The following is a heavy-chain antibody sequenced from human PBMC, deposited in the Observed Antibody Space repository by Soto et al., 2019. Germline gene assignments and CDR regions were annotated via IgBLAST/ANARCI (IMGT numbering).Heavy chain of an antibody. J-gene: IGHJ6*02. V-gene: IGHV1-69*11. D-gene: IGHD3-16*02. CDR3: ARWPQPRYTADPYAVDV. CDR2: IVPSLDTT. Sequence: ASVKVSCKVSGGTFSSSGFSWVRQAPGQGLEWMGMIVPSLDTTNYAQKFQARVTVTADEVTSTAYMELRSLRSEDTAVYYCARWPQPRYTADPYAVDVWGQGTRVTVSS. CDR1: GGTFSSSG.